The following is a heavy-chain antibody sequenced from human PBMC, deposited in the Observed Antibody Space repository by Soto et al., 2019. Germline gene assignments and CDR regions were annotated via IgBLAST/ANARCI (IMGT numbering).Heavy chain of an antibody. V-gene: IGHV4-34*01. J-gene: IGHJ6*02. CDR2: INHSGST. Sequence: SETLSLTCAVYGGSFIGYYWSWIRQPPGKGLEWIGEINHSGSTNYNPSLKSRVTISVDTSKNQFSLKLSSVTAADTAVYYCARDSSSWFVYYYGMDVWGQGTTVTVSS. CDR3: ARDSSSWFVYYYGMDV. D-gene: IGHD6-13*01. CDR1: GGSFIGYY.